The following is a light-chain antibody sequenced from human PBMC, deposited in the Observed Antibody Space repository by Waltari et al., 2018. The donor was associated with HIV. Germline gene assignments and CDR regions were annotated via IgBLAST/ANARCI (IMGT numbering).Light chain of an antibody. CDR3: QSSDSSGVDFVV. J-gene: IGLJ2*01. V-gene: IGLV3-25*03. Sequence: DLTQPPSVSVPPGQTATITCTGDALPKRYGYWYQKKTGQAPVLLINKDTERLSGIPERFSGSSSGTSLTLTINEVRAEDEAEYYCQSSDSSGVDFVVFGGGTKLTV. CDR2: KDT. CDR1: ALPKRY.